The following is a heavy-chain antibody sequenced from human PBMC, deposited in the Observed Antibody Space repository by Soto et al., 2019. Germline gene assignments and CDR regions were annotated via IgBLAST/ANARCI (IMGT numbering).Heavy chain of an antibody. V-gene: IGHV3-30*18. J-gene: IGHJ4*02. CDR1: GFTFSSYG. D-gene: IGHD3-10*01. Sequence: SLRLSCAASGFTFSSYGMHWVRQAPGKGLEWVAVISYDGSNKYYADSVKGRFTISRDNSKNTLYLQMNSLRAEDTAVYYCAKKQFRWFGESSFDYWGQGTLVTVSS. CDR3: AKKQFRWFGESSFDY. CDR2: ISYDGSNK.